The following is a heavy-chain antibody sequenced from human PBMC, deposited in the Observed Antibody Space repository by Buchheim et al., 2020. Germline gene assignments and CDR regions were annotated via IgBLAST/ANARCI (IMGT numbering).Heavy chain of an antibody. Sequence: EEQLVESGGGLVKPGGSLRLSCAASGFTFSDAWLNWVCQDPGKGLEWVGRIKREADGGTAEYAAPVSSRLTLYRDDSTEPLYLQMNSLRAEDTAVYYCTTSTVVSATYWYFNVWGRGTL. CDR1: GFTFSDAW. V-gene: IGHV3-15*07. J-gene: IGHJ2*01. CDR3: TTSTVVSATYWYFNV. CDR2: IKREADGGTA. D-gene: IGHD2-21*02.